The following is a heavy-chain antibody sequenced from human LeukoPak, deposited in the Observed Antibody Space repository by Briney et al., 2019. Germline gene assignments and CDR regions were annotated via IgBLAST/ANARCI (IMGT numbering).Heavy chain of an antibody. J-gene: IGHJ4*02. Sequence: GASVKLSCTASGYTFTSYAMHWVRQAPGQRLEWIGCINDGNGNTKYSQNFKGRVTITRDTSKSTAYMEMSSLRSEDTAVYYCARGRLRYFDWLDYWGQGTLVTVSS. CDR3: ARGRLRYFDWLDY. D-gene: IGHD3-9*01. CDR1: GYTFTSYA. V-gene: IGHV1-3*01. CDR2: INDGNGNT.